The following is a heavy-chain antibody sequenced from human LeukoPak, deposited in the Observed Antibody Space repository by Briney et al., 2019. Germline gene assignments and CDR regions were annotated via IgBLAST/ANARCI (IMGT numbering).Heavy chain of an antibody. CDR2: IYYSGST. D-gene: IGHD6-13*01. J-gene: IGHJ1*01. CDR3: ARVRIAAAGTGYFQH. Sequence: PSETLSLTCTVSGGSFSSYYWSWIRQPPGKGLEWIGYIYYSGSTNYNPSLKSRVTISVDTSKNQFSLKLSSVTAADTAVYYCARVRIAAAGTGYFQHWGQGTLVTVSS. CDR1: GGSFSSYY. V-gene: IGHV4-59*01.